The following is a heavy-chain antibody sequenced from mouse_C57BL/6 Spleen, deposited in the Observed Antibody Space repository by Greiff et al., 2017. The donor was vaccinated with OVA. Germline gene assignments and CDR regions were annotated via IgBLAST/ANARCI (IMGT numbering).Heavy chain of an antibody. V-gene: IGHV1-52*01. CDR1: GYTFTSYW. D-gene: IGHD2-4*01. CDR3: ARRGGLRRGDYFDY. J-gene: IGHJ2*01. CDR2: IDPSDSEN. Sequence: QVQLQQPGAELVRPGSSVKLSCKASGYTFTSYWMHWVKQRPIQGLEWIGNIDPSDSENTYNQKFKDKATLTVAKSSSTAYMQLSSLTSEDSAVYYCARRGGLRRGDYFDYWGQGTTLTVSS.